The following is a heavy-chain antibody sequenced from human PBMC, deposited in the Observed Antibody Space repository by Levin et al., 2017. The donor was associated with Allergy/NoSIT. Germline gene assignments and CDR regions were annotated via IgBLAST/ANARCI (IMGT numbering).Heavy chain of an antibody. V-gene: IGHV1-18*01. D-gene: IGHD2-8*01. CDR2: ISAYNGNT. Sequence: GESLKISCKASGYTFTSYGISWVRQAPGQGLEWMGWISAYNGNTNYAQKLQGRVTMTTDTSTSTAYMELRSLRSDDTAVYYCAREGYCTNGVCYRDYWGQGTLVTVSS. CDR1: GYTFTSYG. J-gene: IGHJ4*02. CDR3: AREGYCTNGVCYRDY.